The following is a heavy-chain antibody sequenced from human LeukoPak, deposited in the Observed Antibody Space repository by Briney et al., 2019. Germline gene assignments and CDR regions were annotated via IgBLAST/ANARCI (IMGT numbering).Heavy chain of an antibody. CDR2: ITSNGGST. D-gene: IGHD2-2*02. V-gene: IGHV3-64*01. J-gene: IGHJ4*02. Sequence: GGSLRLSCAASGFTFSSYAMHWVRQAPGKGLEYVSAITSNGGSTYYANSVKGRFTVSRDNSKNTLYLQMGSLRAEDMAVYYCARGYCSSTSCYTDYWGQGTLVTASS. CDR1: GFTFSSYA. CDR3: ARGYCSSTSCYTDY.